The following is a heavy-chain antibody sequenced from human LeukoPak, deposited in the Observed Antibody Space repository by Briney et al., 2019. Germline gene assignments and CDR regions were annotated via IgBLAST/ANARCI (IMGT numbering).Heavy chain of an antibody. D-gene: IGHD6-13*01. CDR3: ATDYGLAAAGPYLDY. J-gene: IGHJ4*02. CDR2: FDPEDGET. Sequence: ASVKVSCTVSGYTLTELSMHWVRQAPGKGLEWMGGFDPEDGETNYAQKFQGRVTMTEDTSIDTAYMELSSLRSEDTAVYYCATDYGLAAAGPYLDYWGQGTLVTVSS. CDR1: GYTLTELS. V-gene: IGHV1-24*01.